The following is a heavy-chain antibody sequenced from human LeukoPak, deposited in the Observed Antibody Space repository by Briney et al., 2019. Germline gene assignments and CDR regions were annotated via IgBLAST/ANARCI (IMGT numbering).Heavy chain of an antibody. CDR1: GYTFTSYG. Sequence: ASVKVSCKASGYTFTSYGTSWVRQAPGQGLEWMGWISAYNGNTNYAQKLQGRVTMTTDTSTSTAYMELRSLRSDDTAVYYCARGRIVGATVPTLIDYWGQGTLVTVSS. V-gene: IGHV1-18*01. J-gene: IGHJ4*02. CDR3: ARGRIVGATVPTLIDY. CDR2: ISAYNGNT. D-gene: IGHD1-26*01.